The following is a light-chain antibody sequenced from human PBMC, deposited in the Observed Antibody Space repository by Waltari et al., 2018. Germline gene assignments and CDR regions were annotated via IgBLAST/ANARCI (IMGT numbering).Light chain of an antibody. CDR2: DVS. CDR3: SSYISSDTLEL. Sequence: QSALTQPASVSGSPGQSITISCTGTSSDVGGYNYVSWYQQHPGKAPKLIIFDVSNRPSGLSSRFSVSKSGNTASLTISGLQAQDEADYYCSSYISSDTLELFGGGTSLTVL. V-gene: IGLV2-14*03. J-gene: IGLJ2*01. CDR1: SSDVGGYNY.